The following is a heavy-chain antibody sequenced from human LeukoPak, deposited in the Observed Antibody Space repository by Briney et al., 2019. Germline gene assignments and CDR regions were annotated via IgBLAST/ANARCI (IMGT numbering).Heavy chain of an antibody. Sequence: ASVKVSCKASGYTFTGYYMHWVRQAPGQGLEWMGWINPNSGGTNYAQKFQGRVTMTRDTSISTAYMELSSLRSDDTAVYYCARDPGDSSGWYLYYLDYWGQGTLVTVSS. D-gene: IGHD6-19*01. J-gene: IGHJ4*02. CDR2: INPNSGGT. V-gene: IGHV1-2*02. CDR1: GYTFTGYY. CDR3: ARDPGDSSGWYLYYLDY.